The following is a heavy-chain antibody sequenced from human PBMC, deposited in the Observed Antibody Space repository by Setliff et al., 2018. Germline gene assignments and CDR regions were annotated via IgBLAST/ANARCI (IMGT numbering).Heavy chain of an antibody. CDR1: GEPIDSIDTGNHY. CDR3: ARASSGWYSAYYYYMDV. V-gene: IGHV4-61*09. CDR2: IFLTGST. D-gene: IGHD6-19*01. J-gene: IGHJ6*03. Sequence: SETLSLTCIVSGEPIDSIDTGNHYWNWIRQPVGKGLEWIGHIFLTGSTDYDPSFGSRVTISLDMSNNEFSLRMASVTSADTAIYYCARASSGWYSAYYYYMDVWGKGTTVTVSS.